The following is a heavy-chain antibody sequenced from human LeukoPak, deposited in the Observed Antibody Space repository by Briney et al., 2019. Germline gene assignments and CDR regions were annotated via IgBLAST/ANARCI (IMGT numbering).Heavy chain of an antibody. J-gene: IGHJ4*02. Sequence: SQTLSLTCTVSGGSISSGSYYWSWIRQPAGNGLEWIGRIYTSGSTNYNPSLKSRVTISVDTSKNQFSLKLSSVTAADTAVYYCARGYSYGRGSDYWGQGTLVTVSS. CDR2: IYTSGST. V-gene: IGHV4-61*02. CDR3: ARGYSYGRGSDY. CDR1: GGSISSGSYY. D-gene: IGHD5-18*01.